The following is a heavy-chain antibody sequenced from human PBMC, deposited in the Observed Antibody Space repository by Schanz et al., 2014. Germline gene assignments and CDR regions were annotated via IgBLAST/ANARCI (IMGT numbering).Heavy chain of an antibody. CDR3: AKVDRTRYYAMDV. D-gene: IGHD3-9*01. Sequence: QLMQSGSEVRKPGASVRVSCKASGYSFTSYYIHWFRQAPGQGLEWMGLINPSVGNTNYAQKFQGRVTMTADKSTSTVYMEVSGLRSEDTAVYYCAKVDRTRYYAMDVWGQGTTVTVSS. CDR1: GYSFTSYY. V-gene: IGHV1-46*01. CDR2: INPSVGNT. J-gene: IGHJ6*02.